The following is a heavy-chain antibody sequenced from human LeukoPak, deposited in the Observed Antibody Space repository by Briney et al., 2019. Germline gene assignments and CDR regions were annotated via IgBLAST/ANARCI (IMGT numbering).Heavy chain of an antibody. CDR1: GFIFSKYA. J-gene: IGHJ3*02. CDR3: ARVGIHNYGDYFGAFDI. V-gene: IGHV3-23*01. D-gene: IGHD4-17*01. Sequence: PGGSLRLSCAASGFIFSKYAMSWVRQAPGKGLEWVSSISGSGGSTYYADSVKGRFTISRDNSKNTLYLQMNSLRAEDTAVYYCARVGIHNYGDYFGAFDIWGQGTMVTVSS. CDR2: ISGSGGST.